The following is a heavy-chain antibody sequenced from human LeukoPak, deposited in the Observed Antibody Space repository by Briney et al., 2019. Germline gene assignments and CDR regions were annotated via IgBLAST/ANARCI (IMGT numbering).Heavy chain of an antibody. V-gene: IGHV3-7*04. CDR3: ARDALFGSGKTHLDF. J-gene: IGHJ4*02. CDR1: EFTFNRDW. Sequence: PGGSLRLSCVASAPEFTFNRDWMSSVRQAPGKVLEWVANIKYDGSEAYYVDAVKGRFSISRDNARNSLSLQMNSLTIDDTGVYFCARDALFGSGKTHLDFWGQGTLVSVSS. CDR2: IKYDGSEA. D-gene: IGHD3-10*01.